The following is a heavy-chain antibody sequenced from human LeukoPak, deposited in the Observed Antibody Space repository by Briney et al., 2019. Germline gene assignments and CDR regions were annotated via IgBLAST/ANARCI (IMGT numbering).Heavy chain of an antibody. Sequence: PGGSLRLSCAASGFTFDDYGMSWVRQAPGKGLEWVSHISGSSTYTNYADSVKGRFTISRDNANNSLYLQMNSLTAEDTAVFYCARVGSRGYYFDYWGQGTLVSVSS. CDR1: GFTFDDYG. CDR2: ISGSSTYT. CDR3: ARVGSRGYYFDY. J-gene: IGHJ4*02. V-gene: IGHV3-11*06. D-gene: IGHD1-26*01.